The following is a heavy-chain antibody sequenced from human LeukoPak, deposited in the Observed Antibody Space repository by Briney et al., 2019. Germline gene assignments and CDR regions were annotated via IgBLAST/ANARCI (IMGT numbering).Heavy chain of an antibody. V-gene: IGHV4-38-2*02. J-gene: IGHJ4*02. CDR2: VYQSGNT. CDR1: GYSINSGYY. D-gene: IGHD1-26*01. CDR3: SRVGGSGSPDY. Sequence: KSSETLSLTCTVSGYSINSGYYWGWIRQPPGKGLEWIGSVYQSGNTYYNPSLKSRVTILVDTSKNQFSLNVSYVTAADTAVYYCSRVGGSGSPDYWGQGTLVTVSS.